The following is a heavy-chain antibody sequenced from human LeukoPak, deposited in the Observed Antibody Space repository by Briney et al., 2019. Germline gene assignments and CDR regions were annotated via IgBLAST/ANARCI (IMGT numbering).Heavy chain of an antibody. CDR3: ARDPYSGYGRFDY. V-gene: IGHV4-34*01. Sequence: SETLSLTSAVYGGSFSGYYWSWIRQPPGKGLEWIGEINHSGSTNYNPSLKSRVTISVDTSKNQFSLKLNSVTAADTAVYYCARDPYSGYGRFDYWGQETLVTVSS. CDR2: INHSGST. D-gene: IGHD5-12*01. CDR1: GGSFSGYY. J-gene: IGHJ4*02.